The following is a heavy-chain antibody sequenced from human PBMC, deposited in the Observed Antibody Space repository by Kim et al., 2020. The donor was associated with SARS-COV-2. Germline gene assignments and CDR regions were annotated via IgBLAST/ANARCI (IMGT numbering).Heavy chain of an antibody. J-gene: IGHJ5*02. CDR2: IGIGTGAV. CDR3: ARERELSS. CDR1: GFSFGSSS. Sequence: GGSLRLSCAVSGFSFGSSSMHWVRQAPGKALEWISYIGIGTGAVNYADSVKGRLTISRDNAKNSLYLQMNSLRDEDTAIYYCARERELSSWGQGTLVTVS. D-gene: IGHD3-16*02. V-gene: IGHV3-48*02.